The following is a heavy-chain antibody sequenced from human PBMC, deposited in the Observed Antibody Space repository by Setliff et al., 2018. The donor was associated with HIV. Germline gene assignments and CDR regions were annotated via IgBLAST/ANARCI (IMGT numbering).Heavy chain of an antibody. CDR1: GFTFDDYA. J-gene: IGHJ4*02. CDR2: INWNSNDR. CDR3: AGSRGYFVQAD. Sequence: GGSLRLSCAASGFTFDDYAMHWVRQTPGKGLEWVSSINWNSNDRVYADSVKGRFTISRDNAKNSLYLQMNGLRAEDTAVYFCAGSRGYFVQADWGQGTLVTVSS. V-gene: IGHV3-9*01. D-gene: IGHD3-22*01.